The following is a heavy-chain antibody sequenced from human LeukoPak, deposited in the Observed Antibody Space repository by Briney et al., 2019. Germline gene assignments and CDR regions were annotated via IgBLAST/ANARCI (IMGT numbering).Heavy chain of an antibody. CDR1: GGSISSYY. J-gene: IGHJ3*02. D-gene: IGHD3-22*01. CDR2: IYYSGST. Sequence: SETLSLTCTVSGGSISSYYWGWIRQPPGKGLEWIGYIYYSGSTNYNPSLKSRVTISVDTSKNQFSLKLSSVTAADTAVYYCARGDYDSSGYYIRDSLDAFDIWGQGTMVTVSS. CDR3: ARGDYDSSGYYIRDSLDAFDI. V-gene: IGHV4-59*01.